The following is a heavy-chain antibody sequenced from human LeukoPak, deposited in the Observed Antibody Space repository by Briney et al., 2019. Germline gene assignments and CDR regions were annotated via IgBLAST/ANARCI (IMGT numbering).Heavy chain of an antibody. V-gene: IGHV1-69*05. CDR3: ASLNHYDILAGYYFAFDI. CDR2: IIPIFGTA. J-gene: IGHJ3*02. CDR1: GGTFSSYA. D-gene: IGHD3-9*01. Sequence: SVKVSCKASGGTFSSYAISWVRQAPGQGLEWMGRIIPIFGTANYAQKFQGRVTITTDESTSTAYMELSSLRSEDTAVYYCASLNHYDILAGYYFAFDIWGQGTMVTVSS.